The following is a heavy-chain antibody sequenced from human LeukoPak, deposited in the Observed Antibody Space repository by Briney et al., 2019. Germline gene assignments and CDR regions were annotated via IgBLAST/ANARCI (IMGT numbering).Heavy chain of an antibody. CDR1: GGTFSSYT. CDR3: ARGRDSSSWYKAFDI. D-gene: IGHD6-13*01. Sequence: SVKVSCKASGGTFSSYTISWVRQAPGQGLEWMGGVIPIFGTANYAQKFQGRVTITTDESTSTAYMELSSLRSEDTAVYYRARGRDSSSWYKAFDIWGQGTMVTVSS. CDR2: VIPIFGTA. V-gene: IGHV1-69*05. J-gene: IGHJ3*02.